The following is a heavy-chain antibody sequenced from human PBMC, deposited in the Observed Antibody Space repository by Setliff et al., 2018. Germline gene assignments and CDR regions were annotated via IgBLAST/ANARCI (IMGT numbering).Heavy chain of an antibody. J-gene: IGHJ4*02. Sequence: PGGSLRLSCAASGFNFGLYWMHWVRQAPGKGLVWVSRINGDGTRTSYADSVRGRFTISRDNAKNTLYLQMNSLRPEDTAVYYCARTCSGSGCYAGLESWGQGTPVTVSS. CDR2: INGDGTRT. CDR1: GFNFGLYW. CDR3: ARTCSGSGCYAGLES. D-gene: IGHD2-15*01. V-gene: IGHV3-74*01.